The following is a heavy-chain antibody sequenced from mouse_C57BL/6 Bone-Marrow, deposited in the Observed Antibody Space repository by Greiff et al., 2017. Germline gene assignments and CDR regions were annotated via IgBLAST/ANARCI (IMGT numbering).Heavy chain of an antibody. CDR3: ARRLLLFDY. CDR2: ISSGSSTI. D-gene: IGHD2-3*01. V-gene: IGHV5-17*01. J-gene: IGHJ2*01. Sequence: EVQLVESGGGLMKPGGSLKISCSASGFPFSDYWMHWVRQAPEKGLEWVAYISSGSSTIYYADTVKGRFTISRDNAKNTLFLQMTSLRSEDTAMYYCARRLLLFDYWGQGTTLTVSS. CDR1: GFPFSDYW.